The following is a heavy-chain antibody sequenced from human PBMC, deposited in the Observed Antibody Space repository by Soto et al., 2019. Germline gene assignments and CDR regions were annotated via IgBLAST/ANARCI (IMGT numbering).Heavy chain of an antibody. D-gene: IGHD3-22*01. CDR1: GGFISSYY. CDR3: ARDRAYYYDSSGYLDPYYYYYGMDV. CDR2: IYYSGST. Sequence: SETLSLTCTVSGGFISSYYWSWIRQPPGKGLEWIGYIYYSGSTNYNPSLKSRVTISVDTSKNQFSLKLSSVTAADTAVYYCARDRAYYYDSSGYLDPYYYYYGMDVWGQGTTVTVSS. J-gene: IGHJ6*02. V-gene: IGHV4-59*01.